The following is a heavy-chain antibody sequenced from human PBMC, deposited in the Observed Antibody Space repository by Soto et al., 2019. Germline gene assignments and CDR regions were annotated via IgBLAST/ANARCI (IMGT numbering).Heavy chain of an antibody. D-gene: IGHD3-22*01. V-gene: IGHV4-34*01. Sequence: QVQLQQWGAGLLKPSETLSLTCAVYGGSFSGYYWSWIRQPPGKGLEWIGEINHSGSTNYNPSLKSRVTITVDTSMNQFSLKLSSVTAADTAVYYCARDPIYYDSSGYYYVRSFDYWGQGTLVTVSS. CDR3: ARDPIYYDSSGYYYVRSFDY. CDR2: INHSGST. J-gene: IGHJ4*02. CDR1: GGSFSGYY.